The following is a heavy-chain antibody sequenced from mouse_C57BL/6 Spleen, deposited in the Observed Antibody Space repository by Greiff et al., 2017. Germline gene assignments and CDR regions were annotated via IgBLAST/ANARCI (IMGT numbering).Heavy chain of an antibody. J-gene: IGHJ2*01. CDR2: INPSSGYT. CDR1: GYTFTSYT. CDR3: ARFDYGSSY. D-gene: IGHD1-1*01. V-gene: IGHV1-4*01. Sequence: VQLQQSGAELARPGASVKMSCKASGYTFTSYTMHWVKQRPGQGLEWIGYINPSSGYTKYTQKFKDKATLTADKPSSTAYMQLSSLTSDDSAVYYGARFDYGSSYWGKGTTLTVSS.